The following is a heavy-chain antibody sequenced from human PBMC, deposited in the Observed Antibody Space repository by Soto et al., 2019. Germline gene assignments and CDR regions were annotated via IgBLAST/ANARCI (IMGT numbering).Heavy chain of an antibody. CDR1: GFTFTDYA. J-gene: IGHJ5*02. CDR2: ISGIGGST. V-gene: IGHV3-23*01. Sequence: EVQLLESGGGLVQPGGSLRLSCAASGFTFTDYALSWVRQAPGKGLEWVATISGIGGSTYLADSVKGRLSISRDNSKNTVSLLMNSLRAEDTAVYFCARGRSEVVPGAMDTWGQGTLVTVSS. D-gene: IGHD2-2*01. CDR3: ARGRSEVVPGAMDT.